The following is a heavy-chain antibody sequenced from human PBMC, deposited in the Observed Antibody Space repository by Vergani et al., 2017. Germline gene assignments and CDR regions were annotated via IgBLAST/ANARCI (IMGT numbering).Heavy chain of an antibody. Sequence: EVQLVETGGGLIQPGGSLRLSCAASGFTVSSNYMSWVRQAPGKGLEWVSVIYSGGSTYYADSVKGRFTISRDNSKNTLYLQMNSLRAEDTAVYSCARGPDYYGSGSLYPWGQRPLLPFS. CDR1: GFTVSSNY. CDR2: IYSGGST. CDR3: ARGPDYYGSGSLYP. J-gene: IGHJ5*02. D-gene: IGHD3-10*01. V-gene: IGHV3-53*02.